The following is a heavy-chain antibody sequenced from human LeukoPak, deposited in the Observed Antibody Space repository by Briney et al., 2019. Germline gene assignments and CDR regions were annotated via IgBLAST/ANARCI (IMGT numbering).Heavy chain of an antibody. D-gene: IGHD3-22*01. V-gene: IGHV1-69*05. J-gene: IGHJ4*02. CDR3: ARDYYDSSGLNFDY. Sequence: SVKVSRKSSGGTFSSYAISWVRQAPGQGLEWMGSIIAIFGSANYAQKFQGRVTITTDESTSTAYMELSSLRSEDTAVYYCARDYYDSSGLNFDYWGQGTLVTVSS. CDR2: IIAIFGSA. CDR1: GGTFSSYA.